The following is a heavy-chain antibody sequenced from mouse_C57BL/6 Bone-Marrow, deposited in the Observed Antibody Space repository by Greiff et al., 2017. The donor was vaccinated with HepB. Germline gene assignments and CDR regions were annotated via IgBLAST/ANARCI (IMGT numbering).Heavy chain of an antibody. J-gene: IGHJ2*01. CDR2: INPSNGGT. CDR3: ARGFVGNYGVYYFDY. V-gene: IGHV1-53*01. Sequence: QVQLQQPGPELVKPGASVKLSCKASGYTFTSYWMHWVKQRPGQGLEWIGNINPSNGGTNYNEKFKSKATLTVDKSSSTAYMQLSSLTSEDSAVYYCARGFVGNYGVYYFDYWGQGTTLTVSS. CDR1: GYTFTSYW. D-gene: IGHD2-1*01.